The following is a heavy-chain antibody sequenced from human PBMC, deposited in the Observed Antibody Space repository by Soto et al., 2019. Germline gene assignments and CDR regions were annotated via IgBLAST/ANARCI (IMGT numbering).Heavy chain of an antibody. CDR1: GFTFSSYA. CDR3: ARGGYYDSSGYYGLV. J-gene: IGHJ4*02. D-gene: IGHD3-22*01. V-gene: IGHV3-30-3*01. CDR2: ISYDGSNK. Sequence: QVQLVESGGGVVQPGRSLRLSCAASGFTFSSYAMHWVRQAPGKGLEWVAVISYDGSNKYYADSVKGRFTISRDNSKNTLYLQMNSLRAEDTAVYYCARGGYYDSSGYYGLVWGQGTLVTVSS.